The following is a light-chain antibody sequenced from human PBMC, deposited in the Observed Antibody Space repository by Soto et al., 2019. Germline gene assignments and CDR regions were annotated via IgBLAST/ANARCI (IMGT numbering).Light chain of an antibody. CDR1: QSVKNQ. Sequence: EIVLTQSPATLSLSPGERATLSCRASQSVKNQLAWYQQNPGQAPRPLICDSSNRATGIPGRFSGSGSGTDFTLTISSLEPEDFAVYYCQQRSNWPWTFGQGNKVEIK. CDR2: DSS. V-gene: IGKV3-11*01. CDR3: QQRSNWPWT. J-gene: IGKJ1*01.